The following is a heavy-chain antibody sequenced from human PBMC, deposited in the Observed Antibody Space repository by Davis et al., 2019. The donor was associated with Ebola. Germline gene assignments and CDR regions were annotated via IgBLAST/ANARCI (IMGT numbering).Heavy chain of an antibody. D-gene: IGHD6-13*01. CDR1: GLTFSGSA. Sequence: GGSLRLSCAASGLTFSGSAMHWVRQASGKGLEWVGRIRSKANSYATAYAASVKGRFTISRDDSKNTAYLQMNSLKTEDTAVYYCTRAQQLDDYWGQGTLVTVSS. V-gene: IGHV3-73*01. CDR2: IRSKANSYAT. J-gene: IGHJ4*02. CDR3: TRAQQLDDY.